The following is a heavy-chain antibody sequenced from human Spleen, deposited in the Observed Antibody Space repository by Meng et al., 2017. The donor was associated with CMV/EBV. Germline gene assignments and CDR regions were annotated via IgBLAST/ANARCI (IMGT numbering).Heavy chain of an antibody. CDR1: GFTFSNYA. J-gene: IGHJ5*02. CDR3: ARGQGQQLVMDWFDP. D-gene: IGHD6-13*01. CDR2: ISYDGSNK. V-gene: IGHV3-30*04. Sequence: SGFTFSNYAIHWVRQAPGKGLEWVAVISYDGSNKYYADSVKGRFTISRDNSKITLYLQMSSLRAEDTAVYYCARGQGQQLVMDWFDPWGQGTLVTVSS.